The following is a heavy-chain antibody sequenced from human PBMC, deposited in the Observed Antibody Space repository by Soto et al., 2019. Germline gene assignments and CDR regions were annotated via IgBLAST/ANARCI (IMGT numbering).Heavy chain of an antibody. CDR3: VQRGKVDETGMGFDC. CDR2: VYWDDDK. Sequence: QITLRESGPALVKPTQALTLTCTFSGFSLNSRGVGVGWVRQPPGKALEWLAIVYWDDDKRYRPSLRSRLSIRKDSPKSPVVLTLTNTHPVDTAKYYCVQRGKVDETGMGFDCWGKGSLVTVS. J-gene: IGHJ4*02. V-gene: IGHV2-5*02. CDR1: GFSLNSRGVG.